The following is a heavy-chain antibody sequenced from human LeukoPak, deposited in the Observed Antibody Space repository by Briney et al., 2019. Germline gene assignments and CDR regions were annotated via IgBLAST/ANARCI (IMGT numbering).Heavy chain of an antibody. Sequence: SETLSLTSGVYGGSFSGYYWSWIRQPPGKGLEWIGEINHSGSTNYNPSLKSRVTISVDTSKNQFSLRLSSVTAADTAVYYCARGVMMIVVVITTRRFDPWGQGTLVTVSS. CDR2: INHSGST. CDR3: ARGVMMIVVVITTRRFDP. V-gene: IGHV4-34*01. CDR1: GGSFSGYY. J-gene: IGHJ5*02. D-gene: IGHD3-22*01.